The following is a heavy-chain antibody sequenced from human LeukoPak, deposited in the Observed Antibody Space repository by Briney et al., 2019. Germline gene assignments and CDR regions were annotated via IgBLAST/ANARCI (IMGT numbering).Heavy chain of an antibody. J-gene: IGHJ4*02. CDR1: GFTFGVYA. CDR2: IRSKAYGGTT. CDR3: TRDCSSTSCYADGVGGSDY. V-gene: IGHV3-49*04. Sequence: GGSLRLSCTASGFTFGVYAMSWVRQAPGKGLEWVGFIRSKAYGGTTEYAASVKGRFTISRDDSKSIAYLQMNSLKTEDTAVYYCTRDCSSTSCYADGVGGSDYWGQGTLVTVSS. D-gene: IGHD2-2*01.